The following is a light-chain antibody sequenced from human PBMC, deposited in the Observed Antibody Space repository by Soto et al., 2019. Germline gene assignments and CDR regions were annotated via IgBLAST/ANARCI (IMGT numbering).Light chain of an antibody. V-gene: IGKV1-13*02. CDR1: QGISSA. Sequence: AIQLTQSPSSLSASVGDRVTITCRASQGISSALAWYQQKPGKAPKLLIYDASSLESGVPSRFSGSGSWTDFTLTISNLQPEDFSTYYCQQFNSYPPTFGGGTKVEIK. CDR2: DAS. CDR3: QQFNSYPPT. J-gene: IGKJ4*01.